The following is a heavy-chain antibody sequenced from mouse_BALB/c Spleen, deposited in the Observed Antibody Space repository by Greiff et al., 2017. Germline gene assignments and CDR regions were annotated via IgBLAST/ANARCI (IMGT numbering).Heavy chain of an antibody. Sequence: VKLQESGPELVKPGASVKISCKASGYAFSSSWMNWVKQRPGQGLEWIGRIYPGDGDTNYNGKFKGKATLTADKSSSTAYMQLSSLTSVDSAVYFCARGATVVARYAMDYWGQGTSVTVSS. CDR1: GYAFSSSW. CDR2: IYPGDGDT. CDR3: ARGATVVARYAMDY. D-gene: IGHD1-1*01. V-gene: IGHV1-82*01. J-gene: IGHJ4*01.